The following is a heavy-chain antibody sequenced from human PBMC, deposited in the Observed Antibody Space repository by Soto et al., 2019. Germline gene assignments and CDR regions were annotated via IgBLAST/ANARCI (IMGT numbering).Heavy chain of an antibody. D-gene: IGHD3-3*01. V-gene: IGHV1-69*06. J-gene: IGHJ2*01. Sequence: QARLVQSGAEVSKPGSSVKVSGKVTGGTSTSYAINWVRQSPGQGLEGMGGIVPMFGTSKSAQKFKGRVTITTYTSTNRDYMELRSLRSEDTAVYDCNRGSEDEFWSGYFGGRVTLGAVAS. CDR2: IVPMFGTS. CDR1: GGTSTSYA. CDR3: NRGSEDEFWSGYF.